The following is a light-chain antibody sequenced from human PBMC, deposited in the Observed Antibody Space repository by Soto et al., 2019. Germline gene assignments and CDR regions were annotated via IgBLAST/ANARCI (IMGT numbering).Light chain of an antibody. V-gene: IGKV1-9*01. CDR2: TAS. CDR1: QDISTY. Sequence: IQLTQSPSSLSASVGDRVTITCRASQDISTYLAWYQQKPGKAPKLLIYTASTLQSGVPSRFSGSGSGTDFTLTISSLQPEGFATYYCQQLNSYPLTFGGGTRVEIK. CDR3: QQLNSYPLT. J-gene: IGKJ4*01.